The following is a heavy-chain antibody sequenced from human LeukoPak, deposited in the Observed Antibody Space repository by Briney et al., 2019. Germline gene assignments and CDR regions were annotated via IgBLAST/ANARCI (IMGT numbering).Heavy chain of an antibody. D-gene: IGHD5-24*01. CDR1: GGTFSSYA. Sequence: ASVKVSCEASGGTFSSYAISWVRQAPGQGLEWMGRIIPIFGIANYAQKFQGRVTITADKSTSTAYMELSSLRSEDTAVYYCARAPPRGDGYNLYWGQGTLVTVSS. CDR2: IIPIFGIA. V-gene: IGHV1-69*04. CDR3: ARAPPRGDGYNLY. J-gene: IGHJ4*02.